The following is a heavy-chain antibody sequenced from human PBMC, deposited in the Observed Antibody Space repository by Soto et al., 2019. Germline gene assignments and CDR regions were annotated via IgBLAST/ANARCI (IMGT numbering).Heavy chain of an antibody. CDR3: ARTVVVGATYFDY. Sequence: PSETLSLTCTVSGGSISSSSYYWWTWLRQPPGKGLEWIGYIYYSGSTNYNPSLKSRVTISVDTSKNQFSLKLSSVTAADTAVYYCARTVVVGATYFDYWGQGTLVTISS. J-gene: IGHJ4*02. CDR1: GGSISSSSYY. CDR2: IYYSGST. V-gene: IGHV4-61*01. D-gene: IGHD1-26*01.